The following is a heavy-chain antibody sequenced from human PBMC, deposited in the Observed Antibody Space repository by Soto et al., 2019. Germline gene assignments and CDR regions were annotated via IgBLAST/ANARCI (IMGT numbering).Heavy chain of an antibody. CDR3: ARVTITIFMDV. Sequence: LRLSCAASGFTFSSYSMNWVRQAPGKGLEWVSSISSSSSYIYYADSVKGRFTISRDNAKNSLYLQMNSLRAEDTAVYYCARVTITIFMDVWGQGTTVTVYS. V-gene: IGHV3-21*01. CDR2: ISSSSSYI. CDR1: GFTFSSYS. D-gene: IGHD5-12*01. J-gene: IGHJ6*02.